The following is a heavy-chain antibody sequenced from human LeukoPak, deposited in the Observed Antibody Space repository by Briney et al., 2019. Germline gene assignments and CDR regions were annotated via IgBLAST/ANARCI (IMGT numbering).Heavy chain of an antibody. CDR3: ARHKFDWLLYGLNWFDP. V-gene: IGHV4-31*03. D-gene: IGHD3-9*01. CDR1: GGSISSGGYY. CDR2: IYYSGST. J-gene: IGHJ5*02. Sequence: PSQTLSLTCTVSGGSISSGGYYWSWIRQHPGKGLEWIGYIYYSGSTYYNPSLKSRVTISVDTSKNQFSLKLSSVTAADTAVYYCARHKFDWLLYGLNWFDPWGQGTLVTVSS.